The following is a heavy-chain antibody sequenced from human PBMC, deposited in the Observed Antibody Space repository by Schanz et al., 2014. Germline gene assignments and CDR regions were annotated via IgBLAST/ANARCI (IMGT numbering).Heavy chain of an antibody. J-gene: IGHJ4*02. Sequence: QVQLQESGPGLVKPSQTLSLTCTVSGGSISSGGYYWSWIRQHPGKGLEWIGEINNSGSTNYNPSLKSRVTIPLNKPKSQFPLTLNAVTAADTAVYYCARDERDLPRSLFVFWGQGTLVTVSS. D-gene: IGHD2-2*01. CDR1: GGSISSGGYY. CDR2: INNSGST. CDR3: ARDERDLPRSLFVF. V-gene: IGHV4-31*03.